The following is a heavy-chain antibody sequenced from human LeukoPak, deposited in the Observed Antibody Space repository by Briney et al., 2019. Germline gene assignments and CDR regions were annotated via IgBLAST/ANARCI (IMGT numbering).Heavy chain of an antibody. CDR2: IYYTGNT. CDR3: ARQTGSGLLTLP. CDR1: GVSISSSNSY. D-gene: IGHD3/OR15-3a*01. Sequence: NTSETLSLTCTVSGVSISSSNSYWGWIHQPPGKGLEWIGSIYYTGNTYYNASLKSRVTISIDTSKNQISLRLTSVTATDTAMYYCARQTGSGLLTLPGGQGTLVTVSS. V-gene: IGHV4-39*01. J-gene: IGHJ4*02.